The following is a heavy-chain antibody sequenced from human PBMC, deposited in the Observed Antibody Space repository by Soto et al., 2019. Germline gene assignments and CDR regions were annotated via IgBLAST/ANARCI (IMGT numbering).Heavy chain of an antibody. J-gene: IGHJ6*03. Sequence: ASVKVSCKASGYTFTSYAMHWVRQAPGQRLEWMGWINAGNGNTKYSQKFQGRVTITRDTSASTAYMELSSLRSEDTAVYYCARGITGRNKFYYYYMDVWGKGTTVTVSS. V-gene: IGHV1-3*01. CDR3: ARGITGRNKFYYYYMDV. CDR2: INAGNGNT. CDR1: GYTFTSYA. D-gene: IGHD1-20*01.